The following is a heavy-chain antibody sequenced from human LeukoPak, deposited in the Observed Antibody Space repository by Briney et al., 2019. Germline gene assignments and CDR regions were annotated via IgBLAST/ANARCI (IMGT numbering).Heavy chain of an antibody. D-gene: IGHD3-9*01. Sequence: GGSLRLSCAATGFTFSNYWMSWVRQAPGKGLEWVANIKQDGSEKYYVDSVKGRFTISRDNAKNSLYLQMNSLRAEDTAVYYCARTRADYDILTGYYRPWFDPWGQGTLVTVSS. CDR1: GFTFSNYW. CDR2: IKQDGSEK. V-gene: IGHV3-7*01. CDR3: ARTRADYDILTGYYRPWFDP. J-gene: IGHJ5*02.